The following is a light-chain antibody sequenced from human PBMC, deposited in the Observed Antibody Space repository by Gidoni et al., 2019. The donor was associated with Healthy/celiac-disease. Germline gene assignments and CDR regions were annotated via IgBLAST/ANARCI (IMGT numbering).Light chain of an antibody. J-gene: IGKJ3*01. CDR3: QQYNNWPSGVT. CDR2: GAS. Sequence: EIVMTQSPATLSVSPGERATLSCRASQSVSSNLAWYQQKPGQAPRPLIYGASTRATGIPARFSGSGSGTEFTLTISSLQSEDFAVYYCQQYNNWPSGVTFGPGTKVDIK. V-gene: IGKV3-15*01. CDR1: QSVSSN.